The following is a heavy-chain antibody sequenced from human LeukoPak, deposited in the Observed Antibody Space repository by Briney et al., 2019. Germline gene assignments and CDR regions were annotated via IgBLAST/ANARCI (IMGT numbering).Heavy chain of an antibody. V-gene: IGHV4-39*01. CDR3: ARHPRYAIYSGNAFDI. CDR2: IYYSGST. CDR1: GGSISSSSYY. D-gene: IGHD2-8*01. J-gene: IGHJ3*02. Sequence: PSETLSLTCTVSGGSISSSSYYWGWIRQPPGKGLEWIGSIYYSGSTYYDPSLKSRVTISVDTSKNQFSLKLSSVTAADTAAYYCARHPRYAIYSGNAFDIWGQGTMVTVSS.